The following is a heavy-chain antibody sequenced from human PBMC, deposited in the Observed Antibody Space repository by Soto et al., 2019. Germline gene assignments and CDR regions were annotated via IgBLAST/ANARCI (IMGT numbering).Heavy chain of an antibody. Sequence: SVKVSCKASGNTFASHGFSWVRQAPGQGLGWMGWISGFNGQTNYALKFQGRVTLTTDASTSTAYMELRSLRSDDTAVYFCARVDPRGVAVVRDYWGQGTLVTVSS. CDR1: GNTFASHG. CDR2: ISGFNGQT. CDR3: ARVDPRGVAVVRDY. J-gene: IGHJ4*02. D-gene: IGHD3-10*01. V-gene: IGHV1-18*01.